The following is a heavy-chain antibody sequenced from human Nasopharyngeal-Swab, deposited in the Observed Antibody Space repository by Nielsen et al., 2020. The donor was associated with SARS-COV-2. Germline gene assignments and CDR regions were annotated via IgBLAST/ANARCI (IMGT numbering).Heavy chain of an antibody. Sequence: AGSLRLSCAASGFTVSSNYMSWVRQAPGKGLEWVSVIYSGGSTYYADSVKGRFTISRDNSKNTLYLQMNSLRAEDTAVYYCARDLRGRFDYWGQGTLVTVSS. CDR2: IYSGGST. V-gene: IGHV3-53*01. J-gene: IGHJ4*02. D-gene: IGHD3-10*01. CDR3: ARDLRGRFDY. CDR1: GFTVSSNY.